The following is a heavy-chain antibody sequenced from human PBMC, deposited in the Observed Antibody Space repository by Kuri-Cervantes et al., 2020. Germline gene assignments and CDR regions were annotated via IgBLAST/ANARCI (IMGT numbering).Heavy chain of an antibody. V-gene: IGHV4-30-4*08. CDR1: GGSISSGDYY. Sequence: SETLSLTCTVSGGSISSGDYYLSWIRQPPGKGLEWIGYISYSGSTYYNPSLKSRVSISVDTSKNQFSLKVSSVTAADTAVYYCARGTSYCGGPMCYYMDVWGKGTTVTVSS. D-gene: IGHD2-21*01. CDR3: ARGTSYCGGPMCYYMDV. J-gene: IGHJ6*03. CDR2: ISYSGST.